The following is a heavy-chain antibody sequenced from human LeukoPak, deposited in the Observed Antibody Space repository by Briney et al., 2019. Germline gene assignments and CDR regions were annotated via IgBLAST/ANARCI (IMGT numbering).Heavy chain of an antibody. Sequence: SLRLSCAGSGFTFGGYGMHWFRQTPGKGLEWVAVIAYDGSRAFYADSVKGRFTISRDNSKNTMSVQMDDLRAEDTAVYYCTRYNNDHFDYWGQGTLVTVSS. J-gene: IGHJ4*02. CDR1: GFTFGGYG. CDR3: TRYNNDHFDY. CDR2: IAYDGSRA. D-gene: IGHD1-14*01. V-gene: IGHV3-33*01.